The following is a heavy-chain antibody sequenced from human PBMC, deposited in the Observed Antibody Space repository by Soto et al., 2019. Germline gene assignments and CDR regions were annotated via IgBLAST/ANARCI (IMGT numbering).Heavy chain of an antibody. D-gene: IGHD4-4*01. J-gene: IGHJ2*01. CDR1: GFTCSSYA. CDR2: ISYDGSNK. V-gene: IGHV3-30-3*01. Sequence: QVQLVESGGGVVQPGRSLSLSCAAAGFTCSSYAMHWVRQAPDKGLEWLAVISYDGSNKYYADSVKGRFTISRDTSKNTVYLQMNSLRTEETAGYYCARALWRDDYNWGYFDLWGRGTLVTVSS. CDR3: ARALWRDDYNWGYFDL.